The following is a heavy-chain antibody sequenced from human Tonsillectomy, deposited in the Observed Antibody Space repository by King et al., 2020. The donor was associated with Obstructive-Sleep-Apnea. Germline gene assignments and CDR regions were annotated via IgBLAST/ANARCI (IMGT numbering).Heavy chain of an antibody. CDR2: ISSSSSTI. Sequence: VQLVESGGGLVQPGGSLRLSCAASGFTFSSYSMNWVRQAPGKGLEWGSYISSSSSTIYYADSVKGRFTISRDNAKNSLYLQMNSLRAEDTAVYYCARAQSYYGSVYYGMDVWGQGTTVTVSS. J-gene: IGHJ6*02. V-gene: IGHV3-48*04. D-gene: IGHD3-10*01. CDR1: GFTFSSYS. CDR3: ARAQSYYGSVYYGMDV.